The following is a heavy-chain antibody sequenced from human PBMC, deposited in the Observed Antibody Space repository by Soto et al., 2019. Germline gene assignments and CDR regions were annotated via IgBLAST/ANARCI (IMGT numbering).Heavy chain of an antibody. CDR3: ARGPAYILTGYYPD. CDR2: INHSGST. D-gene: IGHD3-9*01. J-gene: IGHJ4*02. Sequence: SETLSLTCAVYGGSFSGYYWSWIRQPPGKGLEWIGEINHSGSTNYNPSLKSRVTISVDTSKNQFSLKLSSVTAADTAVYYCARGPAYILTGYYPDWGQGTLVTVSS. V-gene: IGHV4-34*01. CDR1: GGSFSGYY.